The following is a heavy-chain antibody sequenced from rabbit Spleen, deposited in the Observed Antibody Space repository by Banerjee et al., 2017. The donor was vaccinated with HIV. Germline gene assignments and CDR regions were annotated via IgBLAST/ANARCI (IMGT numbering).Heavy chain of an antibody. CDR1: GFTLSSYY. V-gene: IGHV1S7*01. D-gene: IGHD1-1*01. Sequence: HLKESGGGLVQPGGSLKLSCTASGFTLSSYYMNWVRQAPGKGLEWIGYIDPFFGTTYYASWVNGRFTISSHNAQNTLYLQLNSLTVADTATYFCARDPAYSSGTGSAIPYLWGQGTLVTVS. CDR2: IDPFFGTT. J-gene: IGHJ3*01. CDR3: ARDPAYSSGTGSAIPYL.